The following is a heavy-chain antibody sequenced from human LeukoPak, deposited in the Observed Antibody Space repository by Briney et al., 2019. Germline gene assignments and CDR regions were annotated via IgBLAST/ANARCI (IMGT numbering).Heavy chain of an antibody. J-gene: IGHJ5*02. V-gene: IGHV3-73*01. CDR1: GFSFSGSA. Sequence: GGSLKLSCAPSGFSFSGSALHSVRQSSGKGLEWVGQIDKKDKGYATATAYAASVKGRFTISRDDSINTAYLQMKSLKTEDTALYYCTRDSGTYNWFDPWGQGTLVTVSS. CDR3: TRDSGTYNWFDP. D-gene: IGHD1-26*01. CDR2: IDKKDKGYATAT.